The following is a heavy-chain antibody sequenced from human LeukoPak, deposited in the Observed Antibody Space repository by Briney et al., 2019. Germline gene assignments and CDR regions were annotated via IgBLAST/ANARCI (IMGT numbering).Heavy chain of an antibody. Sequence: GGSLRLSCVVSGFTFSSYWMSWVRQAPGKGLEWVANIKQDGSEKYYVDSVKGRFTISRDNAKNSLYLQMNSLRAEDTAVYYCAREAGYSKGYYGMDVWGQGTTVTVSS. CDR1: GFTFSSYW. D-gene: IGHD2-15*01. V-gene: IGHV3-7*01. J-gene: IGHJ6*02. CDR3: AREAGYSKGYYGMDV. CDR2: IKQDGSEK.